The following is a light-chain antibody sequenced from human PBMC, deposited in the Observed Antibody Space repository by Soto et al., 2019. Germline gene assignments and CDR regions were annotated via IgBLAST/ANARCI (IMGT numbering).Light chain of an antibody. CDR1: SSNIGSNT. J-gene: IGLJ1*01. Sequence: QSVLTQPPSASGTPGQRVTISCSGSSSNIGSNTVNWYQQLPGTAPKLLMYSNNQRPSGVPDRFSGSKSGTSASLAISGLQSEDEADYYCAAWDDSLNEVFGTGTKLTVL. CDR3: AAWDDSLNEV. V-gene: IGLV1-44*01. CDR2: SNN.